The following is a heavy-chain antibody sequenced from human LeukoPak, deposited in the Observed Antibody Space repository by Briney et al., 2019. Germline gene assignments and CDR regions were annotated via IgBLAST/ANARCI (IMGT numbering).Heavy chain of an antibody. Sequence: SETLSLTCTVSGGSISSGGYYWSWIRQPPGKGLEWIGYIYHSGSTYYNPSLKSRVTISVDRSKNQFSLKLSSVTAADTAVYYCARATAYDFWSGDPTSHYYYYYMDVWGKGTTVTVSS. D-gene: IGHD3-3*01. CDR3: ARATAYDFWSGDPTSHYYYYYMDV. CDR1: GGSISSGGYY. CDR2: IYHSGST. J-gene: IGHJ6*03. V-gene: IGHV4-30-2*01.